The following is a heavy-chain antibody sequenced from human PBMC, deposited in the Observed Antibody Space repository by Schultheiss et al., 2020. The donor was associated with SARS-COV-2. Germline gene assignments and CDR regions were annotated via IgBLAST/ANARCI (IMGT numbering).Heavy chain of an antibody. Sequence: SVKVSCKASGGTFSSYAISWVRQAPGQGLEWMGGIIPIFGTANYAQKFQGRVTITADESTSTAYMELSSLRSEDTAVYYCATDIAVASGYYYGMDVWGQGTTVTVSS. D-gene: IGHD6-19*01. CDR3: ATDIAVASGYYYGMDV. CDR1: GGTFSSYA. V-gene: IGHV1-69*13. CDR2: IIPIFGTA. J-gene: IGHJ6*02.